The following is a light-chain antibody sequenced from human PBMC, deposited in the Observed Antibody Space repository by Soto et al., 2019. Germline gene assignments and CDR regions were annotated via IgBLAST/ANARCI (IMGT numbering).Light chain of an antibody. V-gene: IGLV1-51*01. CDR3: GTWDSNVSVSYV. J-gene: IGLJ1*01. CDR2: DNN. Sequence: SVLTQPPSVSAAPGQRVTISCSGSSSNIGHDYVSWYQQLPGTAPKLLIYDNNKRPSGIPDRFSGSKSGTSATLGITGLQTGDEAEYYCGTWDSNVSVSYVFGTGTKV. CDR1: SSNIGHDY.